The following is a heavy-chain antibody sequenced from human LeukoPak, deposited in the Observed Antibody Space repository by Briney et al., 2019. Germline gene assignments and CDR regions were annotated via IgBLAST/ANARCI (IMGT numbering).Heavy chain of an antibody. CDR2: IYYSGST. CDR1: GGSISSSSYY. Sequence: PSETLSLTCTVSGGSISSSSYYWGWIRQPPGKGLEWIGSIYYSGSTYYNPSLKSRVTISVDTSKNQFSLKLSSVTAADTAVYYCARSYDILMRESTTFDYWGQGTLVTVSS. CDR3: ARSYDILMRESTTFDY. D-gene: IGHD3-9*01. V-gene: IGHV4-39*01. J-gene: IGHJ4*02.